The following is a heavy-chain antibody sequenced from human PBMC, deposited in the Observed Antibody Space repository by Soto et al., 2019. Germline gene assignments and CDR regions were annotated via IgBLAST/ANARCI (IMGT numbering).Heavy chain of an antibody. CDR3: AKLGSSGWYPPYYFDY. D-gene: IGHD6-19*01. CDR2: ISYDGSNK. V-gene: IGHV3-30*18. CDR1: GFTFSSYG. Sequence: QVQLVESGGGVVKPGRSLRLSCAASGFTFSSYGMHWVRQAPGKGLGWVAVISYDGSNKYYADSVKGRFTISRDNSKNTLYLQMNSLRAEDTAVYYCAKLGSSGWYPPYYFDYWGQGTLVTVSS. J-gene: IGHJ4*02.